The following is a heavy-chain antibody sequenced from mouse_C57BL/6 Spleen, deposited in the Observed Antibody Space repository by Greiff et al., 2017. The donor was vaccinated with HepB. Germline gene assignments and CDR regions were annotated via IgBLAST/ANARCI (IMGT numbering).Heavy chain of an antibody. D-gene: IGHD2-5*01. CDR3: TRESYSNYVREYYFDY. CDR2: ISSGGDYI. J-gene: IGHJ2*01. CDR1: GFTFSSYA. Sequence: EVMLVESGEGLVKPGGSLKLSCAASGFTFSSYAMSWVRQTPEKRLEWVAYISSGGDYIYYADTVKGRFTISRDNARNTLYLQMSSLKSEDTAMYYCTRESYSNYVREYYFDYWGQGTTLTVSS. V-gene: IGHV5-9-1*02.